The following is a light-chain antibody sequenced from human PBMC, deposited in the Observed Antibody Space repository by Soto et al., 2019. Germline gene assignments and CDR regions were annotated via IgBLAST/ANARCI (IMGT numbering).Light chain of an antibody. J-gene: IGLJ1*01. V-gene: IGLV2-14*01. Sequence: QSVLTQPASVSGSPGQSITISCTGTSSDVGGYNYVSWYQQNPGKAPKLMIYEVSNRPSGVSTRFSGSKSGNTVSLTISGLQAEDEADYYCSSYTSSSTLYVFGTGTKLTVL. CDR1: SSDVGGYNY. CDR2: EVS. CDR3: SSYTSSSTLYV.